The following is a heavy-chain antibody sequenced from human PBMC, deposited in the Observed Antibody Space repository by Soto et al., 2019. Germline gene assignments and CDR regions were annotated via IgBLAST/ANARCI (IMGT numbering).Heavy chain of an antibody. CDR1: GYTFTSYG. Sequence: QVQLVQSGAAVKKPWASVKVSCKASGYTFTSYGISWVRQSPGQVLEWMGGISAYNGNTNYAQKLQGSVTMTTDTPTSTADIELRSLRFDDTAVYYCARRISVAAPWGNWFYPWGQGTLVNVSS. CDR3: ARRISVAAPWGNWFYP. CDR2: ISAYNGNT. D-gene: IGHD6-19*01. V-gene: IGHV1-18*01. J-gene: IGHJ5*02.